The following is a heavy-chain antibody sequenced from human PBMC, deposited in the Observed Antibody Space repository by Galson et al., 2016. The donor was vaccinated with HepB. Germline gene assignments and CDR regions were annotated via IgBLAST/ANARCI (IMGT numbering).Heavy chain of an antibody. CDR1: GGSISSYY. V-gene: IGHV4-59*01. J-gene: IGHJ6*02. CDR3: ARGLGAAWEHGLDV. Sequence: SETLSLTCTVSGGSISSYYWSWIRQPPGKGLEWIGYIYDSGSTNYNPSLKSRVTISEDTSKNQSSLKLSSVTAADTAVYYCARGLGAAWEHGLDVWGQGTTVTVSS. CDR2: IYDSGST. D-gene: IGHD1-26*01.